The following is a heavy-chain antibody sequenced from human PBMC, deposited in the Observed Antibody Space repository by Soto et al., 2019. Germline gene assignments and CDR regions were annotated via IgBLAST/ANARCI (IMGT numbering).Heavy chain of an antibody. Sequence: ASVKVSCKASGGTFSSYAISWVRQPPGQGLEWMGGIIPIFGTANYAQKFQGRVTITADESTSTAYMELSSLRSEDTAVYYCATRGGRPYYFDYWGQGTLVTVSS. CDR1: GGTFSSYA. CDR2: IIPIFGTA. CDR3: ATRGGRPYYFDY. D-gene: IGHD2-15*01. V-gene: IGHV1-69*13. J-gene: IGHJ4*02.